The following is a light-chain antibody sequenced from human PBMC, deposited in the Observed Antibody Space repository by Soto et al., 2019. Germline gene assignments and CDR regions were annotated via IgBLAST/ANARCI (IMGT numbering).Light chain of an antibody. V-gene: IGKV3-11*01. J-gene: IGKJ4*01. CDR3: QQRSSWPLT. CDR2: DAS. CDR1: QSVSTY. Sequence: ETVLTQSPATLSLSPGERAILSCRASQSVSTYLAWYQQKPGQAPRLLISDASNRATGIPARFSGSGSGTDFTLTISSLEPEDFGVYYGQQRSSWPLTFGGGTKVEIK.